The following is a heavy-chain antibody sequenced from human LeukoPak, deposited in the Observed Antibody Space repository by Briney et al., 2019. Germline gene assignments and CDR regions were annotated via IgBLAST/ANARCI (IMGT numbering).Heavy chain of an antibody. D-gene: IGHD1/OR15-1a*01. CDR3: ARAYKWNNSYYYYTDV. CDR1: GGSISSYY. J-gene: IGHJ6*03. V-gene: IGHV4-4*07. CDR2: IYTSGST. Sequence: PSETLSLTCTVSGGSISSYYWSWIRQPAGKGLEWIGRIYTSGSTGSNPSLKSRVTMSVDTSKNQFSLKLTSVTVADTAVYYCARAYKWNNSYYYYTDVWGKGTTVTVSS.